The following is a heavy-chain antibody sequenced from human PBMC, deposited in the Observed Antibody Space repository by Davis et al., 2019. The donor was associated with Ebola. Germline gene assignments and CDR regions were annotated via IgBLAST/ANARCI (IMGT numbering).Heavy chain of an antibody. CDR3: NIALSGTGWFDP. CDR2: INAGDSDT. D-gene: IGHD6-19*01. Sequence: GESLKISCKGSGYRFTSYWVGWVRQMPGKGLEWMGIINAGDSDTRYSPSLQGQVTISVDKSINTAYLQWSSLKASDSAMYYCNIALSGTGWFDPWGQGTLVTVSS. CDR1: GYRFTSYW. V-gene: IGHV5-51*01. J-gene: IGHJ5*02.